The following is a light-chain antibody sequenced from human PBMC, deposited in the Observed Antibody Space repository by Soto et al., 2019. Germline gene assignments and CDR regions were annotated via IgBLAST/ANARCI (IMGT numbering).Light chain of an antibody. Sequence: EIVMTQSPATLSVSPGQRATLSCRASQSVSSNLAWYQQKPGQAPRLLIYGASTRATGIPARFSGSGSGTEFTLTISSLQSEEFAVYYCQQYNNWPWTVGQGTKVDI. CDR2: GAS. J-gene: IGKJ1*01. V-gene: IGKV3-15*01. CDR1: QSVSSN. CDR3: QQYNNWPWT.